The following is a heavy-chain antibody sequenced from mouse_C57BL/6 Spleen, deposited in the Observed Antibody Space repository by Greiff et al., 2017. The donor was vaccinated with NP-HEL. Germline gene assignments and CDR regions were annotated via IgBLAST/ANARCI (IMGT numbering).Heavy chain of an antibody. CDR2: INPNNGGT. J-gene: IGHJ4*01. V-gene: IGHV1-26*01. D-gene: IGHD2-13*01. Sequence: VQLQQSGPELVKPGASVKISCKASGYTFTDYYMNWVKQSHGKSLEWIGDINPNNGGTSYNQKFKGKATLTVDKSSSTAYMELRSLTSEDSAVYYCARWCLRREYAMDYWGQGTSVTVSS. CDR1: GYTFTDYY. CDR3: ARWCLRREYAMDY.